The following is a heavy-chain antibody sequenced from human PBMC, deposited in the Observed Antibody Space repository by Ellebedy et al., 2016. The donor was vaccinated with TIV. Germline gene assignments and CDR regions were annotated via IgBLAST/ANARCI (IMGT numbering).Heavy chain of an antibody. Sequence: PGGSLRLSCAASGFTFNTYWMSWVRQAPGKGLEWVSGFGISGDTTYYADSVKGRFTISRDNSKNTLYLQMNSLRVEDTATYYCAKGRSGTFIHHAFDFWGQGTLVTVSS. CDR3: AKGRSGTFIHHAFDF. CDR1: GFTFNTYW. D-gene: IGHD3-16*01. CDR2: FGISGDTT. V-gene: IGHV3-23*01. J-gene: IGHJ4*02.